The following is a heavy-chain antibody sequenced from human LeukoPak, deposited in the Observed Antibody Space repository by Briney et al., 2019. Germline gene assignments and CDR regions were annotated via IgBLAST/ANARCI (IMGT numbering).Heavy chain of an antibody. J-gene: IGHJ4*02. V-gene: IGHV4-34*01. CDR3: ARGIGIAAAGHFDY. Sequence: PSETLSLPFAVYGGSFSGYYWSWIRQPPGKGLEWIGEINHSGSTNYNPSLKSRVTISVDTSKNQFSLTAADTAVYYCARGIGIAAAGHFDYWGQGTLVTVSS. D-gene: IGHD6-13*01. CDR1: GGSFSGYY. CDR2: INHSGST.